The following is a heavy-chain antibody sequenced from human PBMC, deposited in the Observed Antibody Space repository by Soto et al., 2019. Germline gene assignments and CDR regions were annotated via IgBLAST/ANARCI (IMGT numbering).Heavy chain of an antibody. Sequence: ASVKVSFKASGYTFTSYAMHWLRQAPGQRLEWMGWINAGNGNTKYSQKFQGRVTITRDTSASTAYMELSSLRSEDTAVYYCARDYGSGRPQFYFDYWGQGTLVTVSS. CDR3: ARDYGSGRPQFYFDY. J-gene: IGHJ4*02. CDR2: INAGNGNT. CDR1: GYTFTSYA. D-gene: IGHD3-10*01. V-gene: IGHV1-3*01.